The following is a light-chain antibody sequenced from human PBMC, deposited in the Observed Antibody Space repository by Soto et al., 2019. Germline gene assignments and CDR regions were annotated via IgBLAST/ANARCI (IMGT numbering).Light chain of an antibody. V-gene: IGKV3-20*01. J-gene: IGKJ1*01. CDR2: SAS. CDR1: QSVSSSY. CDR3: QQYGTVKT. Sequence: EIVLTQSPGTLSLSPGERATLSCRASQSVSSSYLAWYQQKPGQAPRLLIYSASIRATGIPDRFSGSGSGTDFTLTISRLEPEDFAVYYCQQYGTVKTFGQGTKV.